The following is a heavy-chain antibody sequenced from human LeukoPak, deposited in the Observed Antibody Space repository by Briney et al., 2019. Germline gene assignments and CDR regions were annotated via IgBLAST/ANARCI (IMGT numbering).Heavy chain of an antibody. CDR2: INHSGST. J-gene: IGHJ2*01. V-gene: IGHV4-34*01. CDR3: VRVSWSDYVWGSYRSGWYFDL. CDR1: GGSFSGYY. D-gene: IGHD3-16*02. Sequence: SETLSLTCAVYGGSFSGYYWSWIRQPPGKGLEWIGEINHSGSTNYNPSLKSRVTISVDTSKNQFSLKLSSVTAADTAVYYCVRVSWSDYVWGSYRSGWYFDLWGRGTLVTVSS.